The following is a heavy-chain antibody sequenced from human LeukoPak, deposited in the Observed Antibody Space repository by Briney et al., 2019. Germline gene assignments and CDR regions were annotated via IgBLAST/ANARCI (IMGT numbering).Heavy chain of an antibody. Sequence: SVKVSCKASGGTFSSYAISWVRQAPGQGLEWMGGIIPIFGTANYAQKFQGRVTITADKSTSTAYMELSSPRSEDTAVYYCTMTTVTTSSDYWGQGTLVTVSS. J-gene: IGHJ4*02. CDR1: GGTFSSYA. CDR2: IIPIFGTA. D-gene: IGHD4-17*01. V-gene: IGHV1-69*06. CDR3: TMTTVTTSSDY.